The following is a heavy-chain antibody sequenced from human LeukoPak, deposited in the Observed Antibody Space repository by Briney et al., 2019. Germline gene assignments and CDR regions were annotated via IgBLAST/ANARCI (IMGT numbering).Heavy chain of an antibody. CDR3: AKSRGYSYGFDAFDI. Sequence: GGSLRLSCAASGFTFDDYAMHWVRQAPGKGLEWVSGISWNSGSIGYADSVKGRFTISRDNAMNSLYLQMNSLRAEDTALYYCAKSRGYSYGFDAFDIWGQGTMVTVSS. V-gene: IGHV3-9*01. CDR1: GFTFDDYA. CDR2: ISWNSGSI. D-gene: IGHD5-18*01. J-gene: IGHJ3*02.